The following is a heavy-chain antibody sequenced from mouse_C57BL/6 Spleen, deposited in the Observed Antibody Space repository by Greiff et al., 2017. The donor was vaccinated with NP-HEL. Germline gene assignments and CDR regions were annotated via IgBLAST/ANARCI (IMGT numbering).Heavy chain of an antibody. CDR1: GYTFTDHT. D-gene: IGHD1-1*01. Sequence: QVQLQQSDAELAKPGASVKISCKVSGYTFTDHTIHWMKQRPEQGLEWIGYIYPRDGSTKYNEKFKGKATLTADKSSSTAYMQLNSLTSEDSAVYFCARDYYGSSYGRYAMDYWGQGTSVTVSS. J-gene: IGHJ4*01. CDR3: ARDYYGSSYGRYAMDY. CDR2: IYPRDGST. V-gene: IGHV1-78*01.